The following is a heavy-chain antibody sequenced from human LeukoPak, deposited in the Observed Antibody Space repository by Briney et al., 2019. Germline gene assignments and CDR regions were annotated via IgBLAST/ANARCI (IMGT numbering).Heavy chain of an antibody. CDR3: ATEIVGYGDVHYFDS. D-gene: IGHD4-17*01. Sequence: ASVKVSCKVSGYTLTEISMHWVRQAPGQGLEWMGGFNPEDVETIYARSFQGRLTVTADTSTDTAYMELSSLRAEDTAMYYCATEIVGYGDVHYFDSWGQGTLVTVSS. CDR1: GYTLTEIS. V-gene: IGHV1-24*01. CDR2: FNPEDVET. J-gene: IGHJ4*02.